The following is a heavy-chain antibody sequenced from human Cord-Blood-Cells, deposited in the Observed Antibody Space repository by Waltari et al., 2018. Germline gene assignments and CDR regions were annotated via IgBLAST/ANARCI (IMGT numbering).Heavy chain of an antibody. CDR2: IYYSGST. D-gene: IGHD4-17*01. V-gene: IGHV4-31*03. CDR3: ARGSTTVIWYCDL. J-gene: IGHJ2*01. CDR1: GGSISSGGYY. Sequence: QVQLQESGPGLVQPSQTLSLTCTVSGGSISSGGYYWSWIRQHPGQGLEWNGYIYYSGSTYYSPSLQSRVTTSVDTSKSQFSLKLSYVTAADTAVDYGARGSTTVIWYCDLWGRGTLVTVSS.